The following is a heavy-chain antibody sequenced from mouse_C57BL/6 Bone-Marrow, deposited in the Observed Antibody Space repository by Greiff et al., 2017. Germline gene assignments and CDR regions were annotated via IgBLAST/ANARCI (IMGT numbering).Heavy chain of an antibody. CDR2: ISDGGSYT. CDR3: ARDPLITTVVAEGYFGY. J-gene: IGHJ2*01. CDR1: GFTFSSYA. V-gene: IGHV5-4*01. Sequence: EVKLVESGGGLVKPGGSLKLSCAASGFTFSSYAMSWVRQTPEKRLEWVATISDGGSYTYYPDNVKGRVTISRDNAKNNLYLQMSHLKSEDTAMYYCARDPLITTVVAEGYFGYWGQGTTLTVSS. D-gene: IGHD1-1*01.